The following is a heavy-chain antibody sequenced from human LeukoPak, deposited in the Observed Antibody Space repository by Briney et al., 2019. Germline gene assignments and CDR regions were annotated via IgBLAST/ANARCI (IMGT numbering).Heavy chain of an antibody. CDR1: GGSFSGYY. J-gene: IGHJ5*02. D-gene: IGHD1-20*01. CDR2: INHSGST. V-gene: IGHV4-34*01. Sequence: PSETLSLTCAVYGGSFSGYYWSWIRQPPGKGLEWIGEINHSGSTNYNPSLKSRVTISVDTSKNQFSLKLSSVTAADTAVYYCARGRGNWNPQGWFDPWGQGTLVTVSS. CDR3: ARGRGNWNPQGWFDP.